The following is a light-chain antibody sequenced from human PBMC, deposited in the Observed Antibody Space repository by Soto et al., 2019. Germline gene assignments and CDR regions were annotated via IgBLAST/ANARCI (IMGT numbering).Light chain of an antibody. J-gene: IGLJ1*01. V-gene: IGLV2-14*01. CDR3: SSYTSSSTYV. CDR1: SSDVGGYNY. Sequence: QSALTQTASVSGSPGQSITISCTGTSSDVGGYNYVSWYQQHPGKAPKLMIYEVSNRPSGLSNRFSGSKSGNTASLTISGLQAEDEADYYCSSYTSSSTYVFGSGTKLTVL. CDR2: EVS.